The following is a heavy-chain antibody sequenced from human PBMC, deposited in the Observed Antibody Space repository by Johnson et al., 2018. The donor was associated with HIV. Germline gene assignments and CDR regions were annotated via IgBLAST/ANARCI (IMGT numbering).Heavy chain of an antibody. CDR3: ARAYNDAFIS. Sequence: VQLVESGGGVVQPGRSLRLSCAASGFTFNSYAMHWVRQAPGRGLEWVAVISYDGSNKYYADSVKGRFTISRDNSKNTLYLQMNSLRAEDTAVFYCARAYNDAFISGAKGQWSPSLQ. CDR2: ISYDGSNK. CDR1: GFTFNSYA. D-gene: IGHD5-24*01. V-gene: IGHV3-30-3*01. J-gene: IGHJ3*02.